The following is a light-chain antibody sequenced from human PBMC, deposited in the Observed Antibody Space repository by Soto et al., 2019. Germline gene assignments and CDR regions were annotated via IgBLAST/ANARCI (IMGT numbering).Light chain of an antibody. Sequence: EIVLTQSPGTLSLSPGERATLSCRASQSVGSSYLAWYQQKPGQAPRVLVYGASSRATGIPDRFSGSGSGTDFTLTISRLEPEDFAVYYCQQYSSSLFTFGPGTKVDIK. J-gene: IGKJ3*01. CDR1: QSVGSSY. CDR2: GAS. CDR3: QQYSSSLFT. V-gene: IGKV3-20*01.